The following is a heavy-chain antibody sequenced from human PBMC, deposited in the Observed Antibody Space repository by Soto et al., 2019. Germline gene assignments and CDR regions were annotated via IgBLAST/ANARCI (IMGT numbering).Heavy chain of an antibody. CDR2: IYWDDDK. Sequence: SGPTLVNPTQTLTLTCTFSGFSLSTSGVGVGWIRQPPGKALEWLALIYWDDDKRYSPSLKSRLTITKDTSKNQVVLTMTNMDPVDTATYYCAHSTGYDYIWGSYRNNWFDPWGQGTLVTVSS. CDR3: AHSTGYDYIWGSYRNNWFDP. CDR1: GFSLSTSGVG. D-gene: IGHD3-16*02. J-gene: IGHJ5*02. V-gene: IGHV2-5*02.